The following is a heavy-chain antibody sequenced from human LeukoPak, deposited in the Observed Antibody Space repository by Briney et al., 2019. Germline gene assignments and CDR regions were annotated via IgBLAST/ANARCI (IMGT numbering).Heavy chain of an antibody. Sequence: NPSETLSLTCTVSGGSISSSNYYWGLIRQPPGKGLEWIGSIYYSGSTYYNPSLKSRVTISVDTSKNQFSLKLSSVTAADTAVYYCARHGSRGWNTNFDYWGQGTLVTVSS. CDR2: IYYSGST. J-gene: IGHJ4*02. CDR1: GGSISSSNYY. CDR3: ARHGSRGWNTNFDY. V-gene: IGHV4-39*01. D-gene: IGHD6-19*01.